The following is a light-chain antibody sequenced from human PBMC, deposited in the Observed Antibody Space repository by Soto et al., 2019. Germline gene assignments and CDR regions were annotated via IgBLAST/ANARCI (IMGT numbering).Light chain of an antibody. CDR2: DNN. J-gene: IGLJ1*01. V-gene: IGLV1-40*01. CDR1: SSNIGAGYD. CDR3: QSYDSSLSGSYV. Sequence: QSVLAQPPSVSGAPGQRVTMSCTWSSSNIGAGYDVHWYQQLPGTAPKVLIYDNNNRPSGVPDRISGSKSGNSASLAITGLQAEDEADYYCQSYDSSLSGSYVFGTGTKVTAL.